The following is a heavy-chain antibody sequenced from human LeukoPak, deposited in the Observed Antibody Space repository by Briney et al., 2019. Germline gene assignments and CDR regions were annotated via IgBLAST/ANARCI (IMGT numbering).Heavy chain of an antibody. D-gene: IGHD4-17*01. Sequence: PGGSLRLSCAASGFTFSSYGMHWVRQAPGKGLEWVAVIWHDGSNKYYAASVKGRFTISRDNSKNTLYLQMNSLRAEDTAVYYCARSHYGDYGWFDTWGQGTLVTVSS. V-gene: IGHV3-33*01. CDR1: GFTFSSYG. CDR2: IWHDGSNK. CDR3: ARSHYGDYGWFDT. J-gene: IGHJ5*02.